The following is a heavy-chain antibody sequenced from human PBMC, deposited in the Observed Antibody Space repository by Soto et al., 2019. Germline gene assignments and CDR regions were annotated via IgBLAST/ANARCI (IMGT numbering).Heavy chain of an antibody. CDR1: GYSISSGHY. CDR2: INHSGST. V-gene: IGHV4-34*01. J-gene: IGHJ4*02. Sequence: ASETLSLTCAVSGYSISSGHYWSWIRQPPGKGLEWIGEINHSGSTNYNPSLKSRVTISVDTSKNQFSLKLSSVTAADTAVYYCAGPLGDYWGQGTLVTVSS. CDR3: AGPLGDY.